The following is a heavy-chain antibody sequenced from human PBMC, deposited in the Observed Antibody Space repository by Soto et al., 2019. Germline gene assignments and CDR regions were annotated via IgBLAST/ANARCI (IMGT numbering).Heavy chain of an antibody. CDR2: INHSGST. D-gene: IGHD2-2*01. CDR1: GGSFSGYY. CDR3: ARGGPEYQLPRRYYYYYYMDV. J-gene: IGHJ6*03. V-gene: IGHV4-34*01. Sequence: SQTLSLTCAVYGGSFSGYYWSWIRQPPGKGLEWIGEINHSGSTNYNPSLKSRVTISVDTSKNQFSLKLSSVTAADTAVYYCARGGPEYQLPRRYYYYYYMDVWGKGTTVTVSS.